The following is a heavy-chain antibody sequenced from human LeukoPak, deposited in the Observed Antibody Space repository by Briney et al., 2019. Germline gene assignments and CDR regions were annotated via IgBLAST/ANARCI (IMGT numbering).Heavy chain of an antibody. CDR2: ISYDGSNK. CDR1: GFTFSSYA. V-gene: IGHV3-30*04. Sequence: GGSLRLSCAASGFTFSSYAMHWVRQAPGKGLEWVAVISYDGSNKYYADSVKGRFTISRDNSKNTLYLQMNSLRAEDTAVYYCARAVVPAAMPNWFDPWGQGTLVTVSS. J-gene: IGHJ5*02. D-gene: IGHD2-2*01. CDR3: ARAVVPAAMPNWFDP.